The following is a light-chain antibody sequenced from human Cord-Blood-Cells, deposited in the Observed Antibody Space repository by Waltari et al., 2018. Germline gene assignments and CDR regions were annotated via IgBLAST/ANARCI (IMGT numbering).Light chain of an antibody. V-gene: IGKV1-33*01. CDR3: QQYDNLPRT. CDR2: DAS. CDR1: QDISNY. Sequence: DIQIPQSPSSLSASVGDRATITCQASQDISNYLNWYQQKPGKAPKLLIYDASNLETGVPSRFSGSGSGTDFTFTISSLQPEDIATYYCQQYDNLPRTFGGGTKVEIK. J-gene: IGKJ4*01.